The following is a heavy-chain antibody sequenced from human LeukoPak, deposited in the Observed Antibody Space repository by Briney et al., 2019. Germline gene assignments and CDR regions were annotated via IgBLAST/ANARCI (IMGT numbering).Heavy chain of an antibody. CDR3: ARGVYYYDSSGYPGVASYYFDY. J-gene: IGHJ4*02. Sequence: SETLSLTCTVSGGSISSYYWSWTRQPAGKGLEWIGRIYTSGSTNYNPSLKSRVTMSVDTSKNQFSLKLSSVTAADTAVYYCARGVYYYDSSGYPGVASYYFDYWGQGTLVTVSS. D-gene: IGHD3-22*01. CDR2: IYTSGST. V-gene: IGHV4-4*07. CDR1: GGSISSYY.